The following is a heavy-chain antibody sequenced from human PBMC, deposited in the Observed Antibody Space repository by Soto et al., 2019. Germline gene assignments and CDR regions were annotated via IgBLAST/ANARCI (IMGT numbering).Heavy chain of an antibody. CDR1: GFPFSSYV. J-gene: IGHJ4*02. CDR2: ISGGGSNT. V-gene: IGHV3-23*01. D-gene: IGHD4-4*01. CDR3: AKDSNKYSSSLRGRYFDY. Sequence: EVQLLESGGGLVQRGGSLRLSCAASGFPFSSYVMSWFRQAPGKGLEGFSGISGGGSNTFYADSVKGRFTISRDNSKNTLLLQMNSLGAEDTAVYYCAKDSNKYSSSLRGRYFDYWGQGIGVTVSS.